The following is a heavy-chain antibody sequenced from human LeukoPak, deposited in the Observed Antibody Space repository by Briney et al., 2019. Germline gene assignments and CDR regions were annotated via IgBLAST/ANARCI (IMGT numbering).Heavy chain of an antibody. J-gene: IGHJ3*02. Sequence: ASVKVSCNASGGTFSSYAISWVRQAPGQGLEWMGRIIPIFGTANYAQKFQGRVTITTDESTSTAYMELSSLRSEDTAVYYCASEIRRDGYNWDDAFDIWGQGTMVTVSS. CDR1: GGTFSSYA. V-gene: IGHV1-69*05. CDR2: IIPIFGTA. D-gene: IGHD5-24*01. CDR3: ASEIRRDGYNWDDAFDI.